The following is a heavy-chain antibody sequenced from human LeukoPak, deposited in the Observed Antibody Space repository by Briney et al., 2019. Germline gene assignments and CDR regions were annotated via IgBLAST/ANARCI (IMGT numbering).Heavy chain of an antibody. CDR2: IIPVFGTA. Sequence: SVKVSCKASVGTFSSYAISWVRQAPGQGLEWMGGIIPVFGTANYAQKFQGRVTITADESTSTAYMELSSLRSEDTAVYYCARDNREYCSSTSCYIALDYWGQGTLVTVSS. J-gene: IGHJ4*02. V-gene: IGHV1-69*13. CDR1: VGTFSSYA. D-gene: IGHD2-2*02. CDR3: ARDNREYCSSTSCYIALDY.